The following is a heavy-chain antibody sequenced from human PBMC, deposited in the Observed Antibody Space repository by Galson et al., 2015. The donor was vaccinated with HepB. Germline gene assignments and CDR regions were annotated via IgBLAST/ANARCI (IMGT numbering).Heavy chain of an antibody. CDR3: ATDPFSRTAY. Sequence: SLRLSCATSGFSFSNYWMSWVRQAPGKGLEWVANINQDGSRKNFVDSVKGRFTISRDNAKNSVFLQMNSLRVEDTALYYYATDPFSRTAYRGQGTLVTVSS. J-gene: IGHJ4*02. CDR1: GFSFSNYW. CDR2: INQDGSRK. D-gene: IGHD6-13*01. V-gene: IGHV3-7*03.